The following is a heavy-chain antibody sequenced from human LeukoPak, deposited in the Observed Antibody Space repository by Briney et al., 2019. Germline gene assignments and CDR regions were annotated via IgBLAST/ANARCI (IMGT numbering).Heavy chain of an antibody. CDR1: GFTFSNAW. Sequence: GGSLRLSCAASGFTFSNAWMSWVRQAPGKGLEWVGRIFSKTDGGTTDYAAPVKGIFTISSDDSNNALYLQMNSLQTEDTAVYYCATGTRMDVWGKGTAVTVSS. J-gene: IGHJ6*04. D-gene: IGHD1-1*01. V-gene: IGHV3-15*01. CDR2: IFSKTDGGTT. CDR3: ATGTRMDV.